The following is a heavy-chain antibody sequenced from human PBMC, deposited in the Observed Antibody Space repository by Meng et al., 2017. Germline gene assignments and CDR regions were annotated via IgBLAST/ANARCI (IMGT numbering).Heavy chain of an antibody. CDR2: IYYSGST. CDR3: ARDCSGGSCYSIGV. J-gene: IGHJ4*02. D-gene: IGHD2-15*01. CDR1: GLTFSSYA. V-gene: IGHV4-59*01. Sequence: LRVAWAASGLTFSSYAMSWIGQPPGKGLEWIGYIYYSGSTNYNPSLKSRVTISVDTSKNQFSLKLSSVTAADTAVYYCARDCSGGSCYSIGVWGQGTLVTVSS.